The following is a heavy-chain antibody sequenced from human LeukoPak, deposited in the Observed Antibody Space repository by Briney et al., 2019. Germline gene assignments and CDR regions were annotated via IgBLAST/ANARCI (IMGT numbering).Heavy chain of an antibody. CDR3: ARRHRYYYDSSGYYRDAAFDI. J-gene: IGHJ3*02. CDR2: IYHSGRT. V-gene: IGHV4-38-2*02. CDR1: GYSISSGYY. Sequence: PSETLSLTCTVSGYSISSGYYWGWIRQPPGKGLEWIGSIYHSGRTFYNPSLKSRVTISVDTSKNQFSLKLTSVTAADTAVYYCARRHRYYYDSSGYYRDAAFDIWGQGTMVTVSS. D-gene: IGHD3-22*01.